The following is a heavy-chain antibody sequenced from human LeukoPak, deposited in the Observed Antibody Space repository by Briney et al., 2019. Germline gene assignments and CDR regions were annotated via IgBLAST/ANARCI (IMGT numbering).Heavy chain of an antibody. CDR1: GFTFSSYA. CDR3: AKMYYDFWSGPNTCYFDY. V-gene: IGHV3-23*01. D-gene: IGHD3-3*01. Sequence: PGGSLRLSCAASGFTFSSYAMSWVRQAPGKGLEWVSAISGSGGSTYYADSVKGRFTISRDNSKNTLYLQMNSLRAEDTAVYYCAKMYYDFWSGPNTCYFDYWGQGTLVTVSS. J-gene: IGHJ4*02. CDR2: ISGSGGST.